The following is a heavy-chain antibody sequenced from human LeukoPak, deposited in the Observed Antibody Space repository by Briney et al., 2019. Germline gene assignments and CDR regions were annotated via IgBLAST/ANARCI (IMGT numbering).Heavy chain of an antibody. D-gene: IGHD3-22*01. V-gene: IGHV1-46*01. CDR2: INPSDGRT. CDR1: GYMFSIND. Sequence: ASVKVSCKASGYMFSINDMHWVRQAPGQGLEWMGIINPSDGRTTYAQKFQGRLTLTRDTSTSTAYMELRSLRSDDTAVYYCARDGHRRYHYDSSGREDAFDIWGQGTMVTVSS. J-gene: IGHJ3*02. CDR3: ARDGHRRYHYDSSGREDAFDI.